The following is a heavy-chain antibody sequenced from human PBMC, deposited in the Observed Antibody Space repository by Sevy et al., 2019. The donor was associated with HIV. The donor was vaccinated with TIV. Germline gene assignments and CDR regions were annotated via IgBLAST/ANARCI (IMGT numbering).Heavy chain of an antibody. Sequence: ASVKVSCKTSGVSFNTYTISWVRQAPGQGLEWVGTVIPVFGVTKYAETLQDRLTLTAEGVTSTVHMEVSSLTSDDTASYYCARDGFTVLDDYDNIYMDTWGQGTTVTVSS. J-gene: IGHJ6*03. V-gene: IGHV1-69*13. CDR3: ARDGFTVLDDYDNIYMDT. D-gene: IGHD3-22*01. CDR1: GVSFNTYT. CDR2: VIPVFGVT.